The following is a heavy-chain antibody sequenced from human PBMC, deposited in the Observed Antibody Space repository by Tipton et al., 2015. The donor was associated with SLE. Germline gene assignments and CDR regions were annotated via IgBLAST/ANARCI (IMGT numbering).Heavy chain of an antibody. J-gene: IGHJ6*02. CDR3: ARQPAAAGIYYGMDV. CDR1: GGSISSSSYY. D-gene: IGHD6-13*01. CDR2: IYYSGST. Sequence: TLSLTCTVSGGSISSSSYYWGWIRQPPGKGLEWIGSIYYSGSTYYNPSLKSRVTISVDTSKNQFSLKLSSVTAADTAVYYCARQPAAAGIYYGMDVWGQGTTVTVSS. V-gene: IGHV4-39*01.